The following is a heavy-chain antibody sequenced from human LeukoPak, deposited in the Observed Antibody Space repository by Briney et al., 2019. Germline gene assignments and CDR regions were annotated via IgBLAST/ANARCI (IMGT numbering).Heavy chain of an antibody. CDR2: INHSGSP. CDR1: GGSFSGYY. V-gene: IGHV4-34*01. D-gene: IGHD2-15*01. J-gene: IGHJ5*02. CDR3: ARGGVGCSGGSCYNWFDP. Sequence: PSETLSLTCAVYGGSFSGYYGRGIRQPPGKGLEWIGEINHSGSPNYNPALKRPVTISVDTSKNQFSLKLSSVTAAETAVYYCARGGVGCSGGSCYNWFDPWGKGTQVTVSS.